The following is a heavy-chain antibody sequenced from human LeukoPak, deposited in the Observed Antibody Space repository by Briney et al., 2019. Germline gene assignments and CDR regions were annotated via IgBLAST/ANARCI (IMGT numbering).Heavy chain of an antibody. CDR1: GFTFSTYW. Sequence: GGSLRLSCAASGFTFSTYWMNWYCQAPGKGLEWVSSISSSSSYIYYADSVKGRFTISRDNAKNSLYLQMNSLRAGDTAVYYCARDYGYSYGYWGQGTLVTVSS. J-gene: IGHJ4*02. CDR3: ARDYGYSYGY. CDR2: ISSSSSYI. V-gene: IGHV3-21*01. D-gene: IGHD5-18*01.